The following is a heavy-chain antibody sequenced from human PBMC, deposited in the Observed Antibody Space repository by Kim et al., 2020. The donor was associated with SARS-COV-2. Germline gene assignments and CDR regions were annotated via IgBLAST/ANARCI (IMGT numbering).Heavy chain of an antibody. V-gene: IGHV3-48*02. CDR3: ARGLVFYYDSSGYYDY. D-gene: IGHD3-22*01. J-gene: IGHJ4*02. Sequence: SVKSRFTISRDNAKNSLYLQMNSLRDEDTAVYYCARGLVFYYDSSGYYDYWGQGTLVTVSS.